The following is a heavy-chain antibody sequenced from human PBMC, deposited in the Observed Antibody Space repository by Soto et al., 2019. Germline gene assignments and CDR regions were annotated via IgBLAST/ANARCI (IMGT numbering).Heavy chain of an antibody. V-gene: IGHV4-34*01. J-gene: IGHJ6*01. CDR3: ARERLVLVRAAVRVWDDYQYYGMDV. Sequence: SQTLRVGCALYGGYFSDDYWSWIRQPPGKGPDLIGRISHSGSTNYNPSRKSRVSISADTSKNQFSLTLSSVTAADTAVYYCARERLVLVRAAVRVWDDYQYYGMDVWGQGTTVTVSS. CDR1: GGYFSDDY. CDR2: ISHSGST. D-gene: IGHD2-2*02.